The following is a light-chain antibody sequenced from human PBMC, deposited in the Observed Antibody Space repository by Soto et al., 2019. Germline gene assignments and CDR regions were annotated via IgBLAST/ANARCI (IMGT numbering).Light chain of an antibody. J-gene: IGKJ1*01. Sequence: DIQMTQSPSTLSASVGDRVTITCRASQSISSWLAWYQQKPGKAPKLLIYDASSLESGVPSRFSGSGSGTEFTLTICSLQPDDFGTYYCQQYNRYSPLGQGTKLAIK. CDR2: DAS. CDR3: QQYNRYSP. V-gene: IGKV1-5*01. CDR1: QSISSW.